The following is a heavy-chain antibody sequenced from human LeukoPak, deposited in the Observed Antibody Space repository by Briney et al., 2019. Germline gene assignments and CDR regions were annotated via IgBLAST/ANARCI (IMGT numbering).Heavy chain of an antibody. CDR1: GFTFDDYA. V-gene: IGHV3-9*01. CDR2: ISWNSGSI. D-gene: IGHD2-15*01. CDR3: AKIYGYCSGGSCYSSYYFDY. Sequence: GRSQRLSCAASGFTFDDYAMHWVRQAPAKGVEWVSGISWNSGSIGYADSVKGRFTISRDNAKNSLYLQMNSLRAEDTALYYCAKIYGYCSGGSCYSSYYFDYWGQGTLVTVSS. J-gene: IGHJ4*02.